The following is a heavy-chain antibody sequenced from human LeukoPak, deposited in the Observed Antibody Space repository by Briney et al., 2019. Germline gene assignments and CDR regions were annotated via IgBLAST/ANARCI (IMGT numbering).Heavy chain of an antibody. Sequence: GRSLRLSCAASGFTFSSYSMNWVRQAPGKGLEWVSYISSSSSTIYYADSVKGRFTISRDNAKNSLYLQMNSLRAEDTAVYYCARESRPGDYGDYQDYWGQGTLVTVSS. CDR3: ARESRPGDYGDYQDY. J-gene: IGHJ4*02. CDR2: ISSSSSTI. D-gene: IGHD4-17*01. V-gene: IGHV3-48*01. CDR1: GFTFSSYS.